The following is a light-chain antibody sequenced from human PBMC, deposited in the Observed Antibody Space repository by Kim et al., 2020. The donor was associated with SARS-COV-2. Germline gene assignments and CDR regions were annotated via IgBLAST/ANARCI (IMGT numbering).Light chain of an antibody. CDR3: QQYYSIPWT. J-gene: IGKJ1*01. Sequence: ATINCKSSQSVLYSSNNKDYLAWYQQKPGQPPKLLIYGASTREAGVPDRFSGSGSGTDFTLTISSLQAEDVAVYYCQQYYSIPWTFGQGTKVDIK. CDR1: QSVLYSSNNKDY. V-gene: IGKV4-1*01. CDR2: GAS.